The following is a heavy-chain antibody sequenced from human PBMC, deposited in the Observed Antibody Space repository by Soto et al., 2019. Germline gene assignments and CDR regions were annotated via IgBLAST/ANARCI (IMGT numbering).Heavy chain of an antibody. D-gene: IGHD3-22*01. CDR2: VYHSGST. Sequence: SETLSLTCAVAGGSIITSNWWSWVRQPPGKGLEWIGEVYHSGSTNYNPSFKSRVAMSVDKSKNQFSLKLSSVTAADTAVYYCARSPDSSGYYPRWYYYGMDVWGQGTTVTVSS. CDR3: ARSPDSSGYYPRWYYYGMDV. J-gene: IGHJ6*02. V-gene: IGHV4-4*02. CDR1: GGSIITSNW.